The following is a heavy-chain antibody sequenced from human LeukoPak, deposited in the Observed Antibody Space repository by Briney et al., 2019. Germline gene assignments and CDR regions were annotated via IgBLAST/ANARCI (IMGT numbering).Heavy chain of an antibody. CDR1: GFTFNTFW. J-gene: IGHJ4*02. CDR3: ARDKAIAATVFDY. CDR2: IDSDGSGT. D-gene: IGHD2-15*01. Sequence: GGSLRLSCAASGFTFNTFWMHWVRQAPGKGLEWVSRIDSDGSGTSYADSVRGRFTVSRDNAKNTLYLQMNSLRGEGTALYYCARDKAIAATVFDYWGLGILVTVSS. V-gene: IGHV3-74*03.